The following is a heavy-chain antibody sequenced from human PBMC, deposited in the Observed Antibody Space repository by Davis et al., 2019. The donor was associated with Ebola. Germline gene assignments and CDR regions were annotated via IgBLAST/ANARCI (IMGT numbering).Heavy chain of an antibody. CDR3: ARAMGYSSSWYY. V-gene: IGHV3-53*04. CDR2: IYSGGST. J-gene: IGHJ4*02. CDR1: GFTFSSYA. Sequence: PGGSLRLSCAASGFTFSSYAMSWVRQAPGKGLEWVSVIYSGGSTYYADSVKGRFTISRHNSKNTLYLQMNSLRAEDTAVYYCARAMGYSSSWYYWGQGTLVTVSS. D-gene: IGHD6-13*01.